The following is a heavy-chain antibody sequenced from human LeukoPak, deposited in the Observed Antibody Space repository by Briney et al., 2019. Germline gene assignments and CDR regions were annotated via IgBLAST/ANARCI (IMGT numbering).Heavy chain of an antibody. CDR2: IYSSGST. J-gene: IGHJ4*02. CDR3: ARDGRGILEF. V-gene: IGHV3-53*01. CDR1: GIIASSNY. D-gene: IGHD1-1*01. Sequence: PGGSLILSCTASGIIASSNYISWVRQAPGKGLEWVSVIYSSGSTHFADSVKGRFTISRDNSKNTVYLQMNSLKAEDTAVYYCARDGRGILEFWGQGALVTVSS.